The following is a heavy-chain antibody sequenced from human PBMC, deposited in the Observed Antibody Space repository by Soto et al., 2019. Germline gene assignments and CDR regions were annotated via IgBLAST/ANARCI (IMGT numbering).Heavy chain of an antibody. CDR3: ATVGAYFGEFDYFDY. Sequence: GGSLRLSFAASGFLFSVYTMNWVRQATGGGPEWVSSINRFSDRIYYGHSVEGRFTISRDNAANSVYLQMDRLRAEHKAVYYCATVGAYFGEFDYFDYWGQGTPVTVSS. CDR1: GFLFSVYT. V-gene: IGHV3-21*06. J-gene: IGHJ4*02. CDR2: INRFSDRI. D-gene: IGHD3-10*01.